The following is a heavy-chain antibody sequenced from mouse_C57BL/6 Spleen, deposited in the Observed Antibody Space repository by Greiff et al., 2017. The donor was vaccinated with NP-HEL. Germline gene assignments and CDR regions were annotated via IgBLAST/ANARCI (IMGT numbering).Heavy chain of an antibody. Sequence: VQLKESGPGLVQPSQSLSITCTVSGFSLTSYGVHWVRQSPGKGLEWLGVIWSGGSTDYNAAFISRLSISKDNSKSQVFFKMNSLQADDTAIYYCARMMYGNLDYWGQGTTLTVSS. CDR2: IWSGGST. D-gene: IGHD2-10*02. V-gene: IGHV2-2*01. CDR3: ARMMYGNLDY. J-gene: IGHJ2*01. CDR1: GFSLTSYG.